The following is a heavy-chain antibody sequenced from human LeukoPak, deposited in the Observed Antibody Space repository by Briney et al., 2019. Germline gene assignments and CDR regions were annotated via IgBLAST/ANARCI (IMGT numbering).Heavy chain of an antibody. CDR2: INQDGSEK. CDR1: GFTFSSYW. V-gene: IGHV3-7*01. CDR3: GIPVTKDDYYYNMDV. J-gene: IGHJ6*03. D-gene: IGHD4-17*01. Sequence: PGGSLRLSCAASGFTFSSYWMSWVRQAPGKGLEWVANINQDGSEKYYVDSVKGRFTISRDNARKSLFLEMNSLRAEDTAVYYCGIPVTKDDYYYNMDVWGQGTTVAVS.